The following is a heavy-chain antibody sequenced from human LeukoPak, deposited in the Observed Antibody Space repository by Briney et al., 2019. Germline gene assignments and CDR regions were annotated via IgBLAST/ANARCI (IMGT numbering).Heavy chain of an antibody. CDR2: INHSGST. V-gene: IGHV4-34*01. Sequence: PSETLSLTCAVYGGSFSGYYWSWIRQPPGKGLEWIGEINHSGSTNYNPSLKSRVTISVDTSKNQFSLKLSSVTAADTAVYYCARHRIVSSLTNWGQGTLVTVSS. J-gene: IGHJ4*02. CDR3: ARHRIVSSLTN. CDR1: GGSFSGYY. D-gene: IGHD2-2*01.